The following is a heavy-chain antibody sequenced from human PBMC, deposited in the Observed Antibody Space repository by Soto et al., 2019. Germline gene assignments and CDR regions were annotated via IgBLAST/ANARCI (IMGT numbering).Heavy chain of an antibody. V-gene: IGHV3-48*02. Sequence: GGSLRLSCATSGFTFSTYSMNWVRQAPGKGLEWLSYISSSSTTIYYADSVKGRFTISRDNAKNSLYLQMNSLSDEDTAVYYCARDRGTFDYWGQGTLVTVSS. CDR3: ARDRGTFDY. CDR1: GFTFSTYS. D-gene: IGHD3-10*01. J-gene: IGHJ4*02. CDR2: ISSSSTTI.